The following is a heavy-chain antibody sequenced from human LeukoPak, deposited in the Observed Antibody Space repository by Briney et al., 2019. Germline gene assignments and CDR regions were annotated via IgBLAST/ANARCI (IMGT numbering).Heavy chain of an antibody. CDR1: GYTLTGLS. Sequence: GASVKVSCKVSGYTLTGLSMHSVRQAPGKGLEWMRGFDPEDGETIYAQKFQGRVTMTEDTSTDTAYMELSSLRSEDTAVYYCATLFFGAPQYYFDYWGQGTLVTVSS. CDR2: FDPEDGET. CDR3: ATLFFGAPQYYFDY. D-gene: IGHD3-3*01. V-gene: IGHV1-24*01. J-gene: IGHJ4*02.